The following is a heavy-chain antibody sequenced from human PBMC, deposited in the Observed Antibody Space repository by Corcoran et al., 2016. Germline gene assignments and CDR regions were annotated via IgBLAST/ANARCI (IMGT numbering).Heavy chain of an antibody. CDR2: MNSNSGNT. Sequence: QVQLVQSGAEVKKPGASVKVSCKASGYTFINHDINWVRQATGHGLEWMGGMNSNSGNTGYAQLFQGRVTMTRDPSIDPAYLELSSLRYDDTAVYVWMRGSGQDGRDWCDPWGQGTAVIVSS. CDR1: GYTFINHD. J-gene: IGHJ5*02. CDR3: MRGSGQDGRDWCDP. V-gene: IGHV1-8*01. D-gene: IGHD6-19*01.